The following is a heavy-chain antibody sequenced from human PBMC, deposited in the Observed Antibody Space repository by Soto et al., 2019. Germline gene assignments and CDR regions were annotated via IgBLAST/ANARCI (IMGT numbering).Heavy chain of an antibody. V-gene: IGHV3-33*01. Sequence: QVQLVESGGGVVQPGRSLRLSCAASGFTFSSHGMHWVRQAPGKGLEWVAVIWYDGSNKYYADSVKGRFTISRDNSKNTVYLQMTSLRAEDTAVYYCARQVGSTRYYFDRWGQGTLVTVSS. CDR1: GFTFSSHG. CDR3: ARQVGSTRYYFDR. CDR2: IWYDGSNK. J-gene: IGHJ4*02. D-gene: IGHD1-26*01.